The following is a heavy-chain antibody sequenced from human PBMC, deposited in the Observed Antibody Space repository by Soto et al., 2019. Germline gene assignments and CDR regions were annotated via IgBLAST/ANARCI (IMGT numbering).Heavy chain of an antibody. CDR2: INPNSGGT. CDR3: ARVRGRGYYYYYGMDV. CDR1: GYTFTGYY. V-gene: IGHV1-2*02. Sequence: ASVKVSCKASGYTFTGYYMHWVRQAPGQGLEWMGWINPNSGGTNYAQKFQGRVTMTRDTSISTAYMELSRLRSDDTAVYYCARVRGRGYYYYYGMDVWGQGTTVTVSS. J-gene: IGHJ6*02. D-gene: IGHD3-10*01.